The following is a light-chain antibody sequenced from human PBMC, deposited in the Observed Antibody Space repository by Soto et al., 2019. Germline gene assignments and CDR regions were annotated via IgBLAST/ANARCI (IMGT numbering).Light chain of an antibody. V-gene: IGKV3-20*01. CDR2: GAS. Sequence: EIVLTQSPGTLSLSPGERATLSCRASQSVSSTYFAWYQQKPGQAPRLLIYGASSRATGIPGRFSGSASGTEFTLTISRLEAEDFAVYYCQHYGSLVLTFGGGTKVEIK. CDR3: QHYGSLVLT. J-gene: IGKJ4*01. CDR1: QSVSSTY.